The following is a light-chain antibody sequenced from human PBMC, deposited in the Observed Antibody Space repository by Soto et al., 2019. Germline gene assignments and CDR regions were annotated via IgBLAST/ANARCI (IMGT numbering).Light chain of an antibody. CDR1: SSDVGSYNL. CDR2: EVT. Sequence: QSALTQPASVSGSPGQSITISCTXTSSDVGSYNLVSWYQQHPGKAPKPMIYEVTKRPSGVSNRFSGSKSGNTASLTISGLQAEDEADYYCCSYAGSSTVFGTGTKVTVL. V-gene: IGLV2-23*02. CDR3: CSYAGSSTV. J-gene: IGLJ1*01.